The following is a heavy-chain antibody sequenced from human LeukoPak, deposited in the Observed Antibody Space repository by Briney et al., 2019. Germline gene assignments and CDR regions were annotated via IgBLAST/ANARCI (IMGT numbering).Heavy chain of an antibody. CDR3: ARVSWNVIYFDY. CDR1: GSTFSSYE. Sequence: GGSLRLSCAASGSTFSSYEMNWVRQAPGKGLEWVSYISSSGSTIYYADSVKGRFTISRDKAKNSLYLQMNSLRAEDTAVYYCARVSWNVIYFDYWGQGTLVTVSS. J-gene: IGHJ4*02. D-gene: IGHD1-1*01. V-gene: IGHV3-48*03. CDR2: ISSSGSTI.